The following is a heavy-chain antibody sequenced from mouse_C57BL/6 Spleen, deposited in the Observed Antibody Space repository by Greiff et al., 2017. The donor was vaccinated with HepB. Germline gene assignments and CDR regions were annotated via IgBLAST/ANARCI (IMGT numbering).Heavy chain of an antibody. CDR1: GFTFSSYA. J-gene: IGHJ2*01. Sequence: DVKLVESGGGLVKPGGSLKLSCAASGFTFSSYAMSWVRQTPEKRLEWVATISDGGSYTYYPDNVKGRFTISRDNAKNNLYLQMSHLKSEDTAMYYCAGALFITTVVALDYWGQGTTLTVSS. CDR2: ISDGGSYT. CDR3: AGALFITTVVALDY. V-gene: IGHV5-4*03. D-gene: IGHD1-1*01.